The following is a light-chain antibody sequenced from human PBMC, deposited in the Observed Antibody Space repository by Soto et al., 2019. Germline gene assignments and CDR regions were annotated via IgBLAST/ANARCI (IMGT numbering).Light chain of an antibody. J-gene: IGLJ1*01. V-gene: IGLV2-8*01. CDR1: SSDVGASNY. Sequence: QSALTQPPSASGSPGQSVTISCTGTSSDVGASNYVSWYQQHPGKAPKLIIYEVTKWPSGVPDRFSGSRSGNTASLTVSGLQADDEADYYCSSSAGSTPIVFGTGTKVTV. CDR3: SSSAGSTPIV. CDR2: EVT.